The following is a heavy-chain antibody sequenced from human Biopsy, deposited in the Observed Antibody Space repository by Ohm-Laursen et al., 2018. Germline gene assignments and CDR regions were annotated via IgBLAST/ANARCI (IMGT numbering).Heavy chain of an antibody. D-gene: IGHD3-22*01. CDR3: ARDRGYYSDRTVPGYFDL. CDR1: DGSINSYY. Sequence: TLSLTCTVSDGSINSYYWSWIWQPPGKGLQWIGYAYYTGSTDYNPSLQSRVTTSVDTSKNHFSLRLRSVTPADTAIYYCARDRGYYSDRTVPGYFDLGGRGTLVTVSS. J-gene: IGHJ2*01. V-gene: IGHV4-59*01. CDR2: AYYTGST.